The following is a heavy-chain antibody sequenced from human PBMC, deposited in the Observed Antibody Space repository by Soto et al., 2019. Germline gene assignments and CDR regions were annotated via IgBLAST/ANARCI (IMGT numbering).Heavy chain of an antibody. CDR3: ARGTRAAYHAAFDI. CDR2: IIPILGIA. Sequence: GASVKVSCKASGGTFSSYTIIWVRQAPGQGLEWMGRIIPILGIANYAQKFQGRVTITADKSTSTAYMELSSLRSEDTAVYYCARGTRAAYHAAFDIWGQGTMVTVSS. CDR1: GGTFSSYT. V-gene: IGHV1-69*02. J-gene: IGHJ3*02. D-gene: IGHD2-15*01.